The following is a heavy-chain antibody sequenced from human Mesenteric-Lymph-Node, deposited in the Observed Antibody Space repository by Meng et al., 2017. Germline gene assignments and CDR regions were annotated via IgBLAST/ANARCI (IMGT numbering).Heavy chain of an antibody. D-gene: IGHD3-10*01. J-gene: IGHJ4*02. Sequence: QVRLVQSGAEVKKPGASVKVSCKASGYTFTGYYMHWVRQAPGQGLEWMGRINPNSGGTNYAQKFQGRVTMTRDTSISTAYMELSRLRSDDTAVYYCARAVLLWFGELVGDYWGQGTLVTVFS. CDR2: INPNSGGT. CDR1: GYTFTGYY. V-gene: IGHV1-2*06. CDR3: ARAVLLWFGELVGDY.